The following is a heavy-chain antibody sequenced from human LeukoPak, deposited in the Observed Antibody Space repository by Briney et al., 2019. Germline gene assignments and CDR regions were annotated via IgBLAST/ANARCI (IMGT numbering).Heavy chain of an antibody. V-gene: IGHV3-23*01. CDR1: GFTFSSYG. CDR3: ANALEPELYYYYMDV. J-gene: IGHJ6*03. Sequence: GGSLRLSCAASGFTFSSYGMHWVRQAPGKGLEWVSGISGSGGSTYYADSVKGRFTISRDNSKNTLYLQMNSLRAEDTAVYYCANALEPELYYYYMDVWGKGTTVTVSS. CDR2: ISGSGGST. D-gene: IGHD1-1*01.